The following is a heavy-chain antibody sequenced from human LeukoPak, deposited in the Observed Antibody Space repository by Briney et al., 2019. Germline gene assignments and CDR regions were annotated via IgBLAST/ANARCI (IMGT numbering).Heavy chain of an antibody. V-gene: IGHV4-34*01. CDR3: ARAGHYDSSGSNPGDY. CDR1: GGSFSGFH. J-gene: IGHJ4*02. D-gene: IGHD3-22*01. CDR2: INHSGTT. Sequence: SETLSLTCAVYGGSFSGFHWSWIRQPPGKGLEWIGEINHSGTTNYNPSLKSRVTISVDTSKNQFYLKMSSVTAADTAVYYCARAGHYDSSGSNPGDYWGQGTLVTVSS.